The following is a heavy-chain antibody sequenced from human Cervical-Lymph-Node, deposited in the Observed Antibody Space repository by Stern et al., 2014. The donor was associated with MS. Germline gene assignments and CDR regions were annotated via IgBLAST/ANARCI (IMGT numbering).Heavy chain of an antibody. D-gene: IGHD3-3*01. Sequence: VKLVESGGGVVQPGKSLRLSCAASGFTFSSSGMHWVRQAPGKGLEWVAALSHDVSDEYYADSVKGRVTISRDNSKNTLYVQMNSLSADDTAVYYCAKDLSDVLSGYFVSWGQGILVTVSS. CDR3: AKDLSDVLSGYFVS. CDR1: GFTFSSSG. CDR2: LSHDVSDE. V-gene: IGHV3-30*18. J-gene: IGHJ4*02.